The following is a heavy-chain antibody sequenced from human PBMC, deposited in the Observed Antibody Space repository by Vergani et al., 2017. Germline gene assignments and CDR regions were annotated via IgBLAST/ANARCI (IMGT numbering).Heavy chain of an antibody. V-gene: IGHV3-49*03. CDR1: GFTFSSYA. Sequence: VQLVESGGGVVQPGRSLRLSCAASGFTFSSYAMSWFRQAPGKGLEWVGFIRSKAYGGTTEYAASVKGRFTISRDDSKSIAYLQMNSLKTEDTAVYYCTRPGIVAVAGTGGVDYWGQGTLVTVSS. CDR3: TRPGIVAVAGTGGVDY. J-gene: IGHJ4*02. D-gene: IGHD6-19*01. CDR2: IRSKAYGGTT.